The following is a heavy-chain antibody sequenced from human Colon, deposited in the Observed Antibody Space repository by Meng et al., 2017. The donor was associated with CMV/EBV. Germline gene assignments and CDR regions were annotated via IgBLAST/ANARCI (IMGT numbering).Heavy chain of an antibody. CDR2: ISGSGGST. CDR3: AKAYIGYYYYGMDV. J-gene: IGHJ6*02. V-gene: IGHV3-23*01. D-gene: IGHD2-15*01. Sequence: GKSLKISCAASGFTFSSYAMSWVRQAPGKGLEWVSAISGSGGSTYYADSVKGRFTISRDNSKNTLYLQMNSLRAEDTAVYYCAKAYIGYYYYGMDVWGQGTTVTVSS. CDR1: GFTFSSYA.